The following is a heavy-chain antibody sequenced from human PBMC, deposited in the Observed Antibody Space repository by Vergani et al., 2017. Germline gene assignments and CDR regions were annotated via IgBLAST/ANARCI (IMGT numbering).Heavy chain of an antibody. CDR2: IRYDGSSE. V-gene: IGHV3-30*02. Sequence: VQLVESGGGLEQPGRSLRLSCRASGFTFTDYGIHWVRQAPGKGLEWVSFIRYDGSSEYYGDSVKGRFTISRDKSQNTVNLQMNSLRTEDTAVYFCANSVIAGNVGVAYFGMDVWGRGTTVTVSS. CDR3: ANSVIAGNVGVAYFGMDV. CDR1: GFTFTDYG. D-gene: IGHD2/OR15-2a*01. J-gene: IGHJ6*02.